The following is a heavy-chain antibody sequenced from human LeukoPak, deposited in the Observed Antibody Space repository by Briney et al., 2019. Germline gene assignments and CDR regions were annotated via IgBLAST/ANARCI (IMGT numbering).Heavy chain of an antibody. CDR2: MNPNSGNT. D-gene: IGHD3-22*01. CDR3: ARGRKRRITMIVVATQTGYYYMDV. CDR1: GYTFTGYY. Sequence: GASVKVSCKASGYTFTGYYMHWVRQAPGQGLEWMGWMNPNSGNTGYAQKFQGRVTITRNTSISTAYMELSSLRSEDTAVYYCARGRKRRITMIVVATQTGYYYMDVWGKGTTVTVSS. V-gene: IGHV1-8*03. J-gene: IGHJ6*03.